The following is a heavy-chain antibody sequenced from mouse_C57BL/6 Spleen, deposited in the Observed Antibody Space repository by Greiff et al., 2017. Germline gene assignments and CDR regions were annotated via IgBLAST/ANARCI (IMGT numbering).Heavy chain of an antibody. CDR3: ARDQYYYGSSYDAMDY. D-gene: IGHD1-1*01. CDR2: INYDGSST. CDR1: GFTFSDYY. Sequence: EVKLVESEGGLVQPGSSMKLSCTASGFTFSDYYMAWVRQVPEKGLEWVANINYDGSSTYYLDSLKSRFIISRDNAKNILYLQMSSLKSEDTATYYCARDQYYYGSSYDAMDYWGQGTSVTVSS. V-gene: IGHV5-16*01. J-gene: IGHJ4*01.